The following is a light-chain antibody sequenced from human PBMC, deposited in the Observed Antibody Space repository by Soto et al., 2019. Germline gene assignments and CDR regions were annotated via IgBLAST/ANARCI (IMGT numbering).Light chain of an antibody. J-gene: IGLJ1*01. V-gene: IGLV2-14*01. CDR1: SSDVGAYNY. Sequence: QSALTQPAYVSGSPGQSITISCTGTSSDVGAYNYVSWYQQHPGKAPKLMICDVSNRPSGVSNRFSGSKSGKKASLTISGLQAEDEADYYCSSYTSSSTLVFGTGTKVTVL. CDR2: DVS. CDR3: SSYTSSSTLV.